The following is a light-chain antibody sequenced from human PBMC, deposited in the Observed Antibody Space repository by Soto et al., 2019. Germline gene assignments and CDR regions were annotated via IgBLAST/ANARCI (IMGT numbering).Light chain of an antibody. Sequence: VMTQSPGTLSLSPGERATLSCRASQSVSSSYLAWYQQKPGQAPRLLIYGASSRATGIQDRFSGSGSGTDFTLTISRLEPEDFAVYYCKQYGSSPWTFGQGTKVDIK. CDR1: QSVSSSY. V-gene: IGKV3-20*01. J-gene: IGKJ1*01. CDR3: KQYGSSPWT. CDR2: GAS.